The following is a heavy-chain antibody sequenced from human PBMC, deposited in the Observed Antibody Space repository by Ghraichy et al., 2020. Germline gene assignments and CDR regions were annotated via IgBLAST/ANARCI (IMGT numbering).Heavy chain of an antibody. J-gene: IGHJ4*02. D-gene: IGHD6-13*01. CDR1: GFTFGDYA. CDR3: TREWYSSSWFY. CDR2: IRNKAYGGTT. V-gene: IGHV3-49*03. Sequence: GGSLRLSCTASGFTFGDYAMSWFRQAPGKGLEWVGFIRNKAYGGTTGYAASVRGRFTISRDDSKSIAYLQMNSLKTEDTAVYYCTREWYSSSWFYWGQGTLVTVSS.